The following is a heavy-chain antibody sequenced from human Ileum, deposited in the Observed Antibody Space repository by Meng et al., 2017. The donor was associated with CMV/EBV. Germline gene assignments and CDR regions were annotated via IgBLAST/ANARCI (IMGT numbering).Heavy chain of an antibody. CDR1: GGPISGISW. CDR2: IYHTGST. Sequence: SETLSLTCTVSGGPISGISWWRWVRQSPGKGLEGIGDIYHTGSTNYNPSLKNRVTISIDQSKHQFSLKLTAVTAADTAGYYCADAPSDYWGQGTLVTVSS. V-gene: IGHV4-4*02. J-gene: IGHJ4*02. CDR3: ADAPSDY.